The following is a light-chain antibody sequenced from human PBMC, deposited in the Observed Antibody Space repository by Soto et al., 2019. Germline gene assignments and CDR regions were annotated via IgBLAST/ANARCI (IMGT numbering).Light chain of an antibody. Sequence: EIVMTQSPATLSVSPGDGATLSCRASQSVSSKLAWYQQKPGQAPRFLIYGASTRATGIPDRFSGSGSGTDCTLTISRLEPEDVAVYYCQQYGTSTWTFGQGTKVDIK. J-gene: IGKJ1*01. CDR1: QSVSSK. V-gene: IGKV3-20*01. CDR3: QQYGTSTWT. CDR2: GAS.